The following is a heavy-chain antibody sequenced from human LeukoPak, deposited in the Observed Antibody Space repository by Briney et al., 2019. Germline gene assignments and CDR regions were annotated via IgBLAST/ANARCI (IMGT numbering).Heavy chain of an antibody. D-gene: IGHD4-17*01. CDR2: INAGNGNT. Sequence: ASVKVSCKASGYTFTSYAMHWVRQAPGQRLEWMGWINAGNGNTKYSQKFQGRVTITRDTSASTAYMELSSLRSEDTAVYYCARVGTDYGDYNGYWGQGTLVTVSS. CDR1: GYTFTSYA. J-gene: IGHJ4*02. V-gene: IGHV1-3*01. CDR3: ARVGTDYGDYNGY.